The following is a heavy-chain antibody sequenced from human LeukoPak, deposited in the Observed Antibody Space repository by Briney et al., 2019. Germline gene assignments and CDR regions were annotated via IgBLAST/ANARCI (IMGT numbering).Heavy chain of an antibody. J-gene: IGHJ1*01. CDR2: ISYDGTKE. Sequence: GRSLRPSCAASGFSLSSYAMHWVRQAPGKGVEWVAIISYDGTKEYYGDSVKGRFTISRDNSKNTVYLQMNSLRAEDTAVYYCARGGHIVVVTSGVLAEYFQHWGQGTLVTVSS. V-gene: IGHV3-30-3*01. CDR3: ARGGHIVVVTSGVLAEYFQH. CDR1: GFSLSSYA. D-gene: IGHD2-21*02.